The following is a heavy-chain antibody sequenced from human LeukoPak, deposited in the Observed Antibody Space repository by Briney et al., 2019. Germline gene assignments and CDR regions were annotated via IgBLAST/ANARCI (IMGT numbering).Heavy chain of an antibody. CDR1: GFTFDDYA. CDR3: AKAEGPKWELSGVQDAFDI. J-gene: IGHJ3*02. CDR2: ISWNSGSI. V-gene: IGHV3-9*03. D-gene: IGHD1-26*01. Sequence: PGGSLRLSCAASGFTFDDYAMHWVRQAPGKGLEWVSGISWNSGSIGYADSVKGRFTISRDNAKNSLYLQMNSLRAEDMALYYCAKAEGPKWELSGVQDAFDIWGQGTMVTVSS.